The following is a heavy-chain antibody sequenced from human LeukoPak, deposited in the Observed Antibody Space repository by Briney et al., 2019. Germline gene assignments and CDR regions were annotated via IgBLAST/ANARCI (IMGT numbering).Heavy chain of an antibody. D-gene: IGHD3-22*01. CDR2: MNPNSGNT. Sequence: ASVKVSCKASGYTFTSYDINWVRQATGQGLEWMGWMNPNSGNTGYAQKFQGRVTMTRNTSISTAYMELSSLRSEDTAVYYCARTLYDSSGYYPTPFDYWGQGTLVTVSS. CDR3: ARTLYDSSGYYPTPFDY. V-gene: IGHV1-8*01. CDR1: GYTFTSYD. J-gene: IGHJ4*02.